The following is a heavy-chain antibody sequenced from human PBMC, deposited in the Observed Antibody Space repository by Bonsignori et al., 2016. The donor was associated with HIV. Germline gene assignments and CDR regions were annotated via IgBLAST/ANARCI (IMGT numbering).Heavy chain of an antibody. V-gene: IGHV4-61*02. Sequence: WIRQPPGKGLEWIGRIYTSGSTNYNPSLKSRVTISVDTSKNQFSLKLSSVTAADTAVYYCARDPVVVPAAIVHYYYYMDVWGKGTTVTVSS. J-gene: IGHJ6*03. CDR3: ARDPVVVPAAIVHYYYYMDV. D-gene: IGHD2-2*01. CDR2: IYTSGST.